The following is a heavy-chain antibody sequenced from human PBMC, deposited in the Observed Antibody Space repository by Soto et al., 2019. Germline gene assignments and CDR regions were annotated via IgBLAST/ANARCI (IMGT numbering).Heavy chain of an antibody. CDR1: GFTFSSYT. CDR3: ARANYANAYYGMDV. J-gene: IGHJ6*02. D-gene: IGHD1-7*01. CDR2: IWYDGSNK. V-gene: IGHV3-33*01. Sequence: QVQLVESGGGVVQPGRSLRLSCAASGFTFSSYTMNWVRQAPGKGLEWVAVIWYDGSNKYYADSVKGRFTISRDNSKNTLYVQMNSLRAEDTAVYYCARANYANAYYGMDVWGQGTTVTVSS.